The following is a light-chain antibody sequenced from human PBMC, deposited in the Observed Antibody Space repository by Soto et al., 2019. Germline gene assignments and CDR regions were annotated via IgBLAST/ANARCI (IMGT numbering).Light chain of an antibody. V-gene: IGKV3-15*01. CDR1: QSVSNK. Sequence: EIVMTQSPATLSVSPWERATLSCRASQSVSNKLAWYQQKPGQAPRLLIYGASTRATGIPARFSGSGSGTEFSLTISSLQSEDFAVYYCQEYHIWPPTFGQGTKVDIK. J-gene: IGKJ1*01. CDR2: GAS. CDR3: QEYHIWPPT.